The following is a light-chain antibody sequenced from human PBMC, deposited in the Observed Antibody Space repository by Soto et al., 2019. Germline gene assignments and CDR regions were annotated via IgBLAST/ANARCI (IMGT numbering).Light chain of an antibody. J-gene: IGLJ2*01. V-gene: IGLV3-21*01. CDR1: NIGSKT. CDR2: YDS. CDR3: QVWESSSDHPGVV. Sequence: SYELTQPPSVSVAPGKTARITCGGNNIGSKTVHWYQQKPGQAPVLVIYYDSDRPSGIPERFSGSNSENTATLTISRVEAGDEAGYYCQVWESSSDHPGVVFGGGTKVTVL.